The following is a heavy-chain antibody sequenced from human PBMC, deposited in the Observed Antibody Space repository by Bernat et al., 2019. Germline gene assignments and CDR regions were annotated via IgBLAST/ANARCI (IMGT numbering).Heavy chain of an antibody. Sequence: QVQLVESGGGLVKPGGSLRLSCAASGFTFSDYYMSWIRQAPGKGLDWVSYISSSSSYTNYADSVKGRFTISRDNAKNSLYLQRSSLRAEDTAVYYWSGGTCTSAPYMDVWGKGTTVTVSS. J-gene: IGHJ6*03. CDR3: SGGTCTSAPYMDV. CDR1: GFTFSDYY. V-gene: IGHV3-11*05. CDR2: ISSSSSYT.